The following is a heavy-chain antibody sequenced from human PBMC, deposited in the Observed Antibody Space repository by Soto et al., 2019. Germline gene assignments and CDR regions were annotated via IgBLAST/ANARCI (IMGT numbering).Heavy chain of an antibody. J-gene: IGHJ6*02. CDR2: INPNSGGT. V-gene: IGHV1-2*02. CDR3: ARSLTEGYCTITGCYTRPLYGMDV. D-gene: IGHD2-2*02. CDR1: GYTFSGYY. Sequence: ASVKFSCKASGYTFSGYYIHWLRQAPGQGLEWMGLINPNSGGTNYAQKFQGRVTVTRDTPTSTAYMELSRLTSDDTAVYYCARSLTEGYCTITGCYTRPLYGMDVWGQGTTVTVSS.